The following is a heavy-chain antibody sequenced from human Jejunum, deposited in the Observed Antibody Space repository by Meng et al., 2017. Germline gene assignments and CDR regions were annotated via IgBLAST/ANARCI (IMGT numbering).Heavy chain of an antibody. CDR1: GFTFTNYV. Sequence: GGSLRLSCAASGFTFTNYVMSWVRQAPGKGLEWVSGISPGGGSTYYADSVKGRFTISRDNSKNILYLQMNSLRAEDTAVYYCAKDRSLGYWGQGKLVHGAS. D-gene: IGHD3-16*01. J-gene: IGHJ4*02. V-gene: IGHV3-23*01. CDR2: ISPGGGST. CDR3: AKDRSLGY.